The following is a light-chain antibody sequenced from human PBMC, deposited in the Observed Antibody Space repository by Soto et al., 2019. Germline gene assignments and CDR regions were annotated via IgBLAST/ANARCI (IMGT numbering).Light chain of an antibody. V-gene: IGLV7-43*01. CDR3: LVYYGGAWV. CDR1: TGEVTSGYY. CDR2: SIS. Sequence: QAVVTQEPSLTVSPGGTVTLTCASSTGEVTSGYYPNWFQQKPGQAPRSLIYSISSKHSWTPARFSGSLLGGKAALTLSGVQPEDEADYYFLVYYGGAWVFGGGPQLTVL. J-gene: IGLJ3*02.